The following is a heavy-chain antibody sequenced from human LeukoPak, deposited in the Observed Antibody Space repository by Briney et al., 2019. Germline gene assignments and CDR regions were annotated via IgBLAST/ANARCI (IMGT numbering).Heavy chain of an antibody. D-gene: IGHD1-14*01. Sequence: GGSLRLSCAASGFTFSSYAMHWVRQAPGKGLEWVALTWYDGNNKYYADSAKGRFTISRDNTKNMLYLQMNTLREEDTAVYYSSGGTEESYNGCDFWGQGTLVTVSS. CDR2: TWYDGNNK. CDR1: GFTFSSYA. J-gene: IGHJ4*02. V-gene: IGHV3-33*01. CDR3: SGGTEESYNGCDF.